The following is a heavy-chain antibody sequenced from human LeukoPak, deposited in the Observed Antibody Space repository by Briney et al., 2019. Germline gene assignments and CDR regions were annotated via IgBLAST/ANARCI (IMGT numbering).Heavy chain of an antibody. CDR1: RLTVSSNY. V-gene: IGHV3-66*01. Sequence: GGSLRLSCAASRLTVSSNYMSWVRQAPGKGLEWVSVLYSGGDTYYADPVKGRFTISRDNSKNSLYLQMNSLRAEDTAVYYCARGATVAGDFDYWGQGTLVTVSS. CDR2: LYSGGDT. D-gene: IGHD6-19*01. J-gene: IGHJ4*02. CDR3: ARGATVAGDFDY.